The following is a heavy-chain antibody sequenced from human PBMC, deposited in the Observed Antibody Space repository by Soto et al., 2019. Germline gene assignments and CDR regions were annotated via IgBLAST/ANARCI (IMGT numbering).Heavy chain of an antibody. J-gene: IGHJ4*02. CDR3: AKATSATCTGSICYAFDS. V-gene: IGHV3-23*01. Sequence: VQLLESGGGLVQPGGSLRLSCVVSGFTFSSYGMSWVRQAPGQRLEWVATFSGGRDTTWHADSVKGRFTVSRDSSKNPLSLQMNRLRPEDTALYYCAKATSATCTGSICYAFDSWGQGTLVTVSS. CDR2: FSGGRDTT. D-gene: IGHD2-8*02. CDR1: GFTFSSYG.